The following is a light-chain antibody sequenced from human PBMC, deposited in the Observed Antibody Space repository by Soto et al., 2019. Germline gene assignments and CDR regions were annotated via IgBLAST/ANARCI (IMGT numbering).Light chain of an antibody. CDR1: QDISNH. CDR2: AAS. J-gene: IGKJ4*01. Sequence: DIQMTQSPSSLSASVGDRVTITCRASQDISNHLAWFQQKPGKAPKSLISAASSLQSGVPSKFSGSGSGTDFTLIISSLQPEDFATYYCQQYNSYPVSFGGGTKVEIK. CDR3: QQYNSYPVS. V-gene: IGKV1-16*02.